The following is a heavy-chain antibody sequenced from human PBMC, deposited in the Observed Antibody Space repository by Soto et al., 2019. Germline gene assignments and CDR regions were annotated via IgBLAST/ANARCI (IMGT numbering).Heavy chain of an antibody. V-gene: IGHV3-21*01. J-gene: IGHJ6*03. D-gene: IGHD2-2*01. Sequence: GGSLRLSCAASGFTFSSYSMNWVRQAPGKGLEWVSSISSSSSYIYYADSVKGRFTISRDNAKNSLYLQMNSLRAEDTAVYYCARVRNPPYCSSTSCLSNGYYYYYYMDVWGKGTTVTVSS. CDR2: ISSSSSYI. CDR3: ARVRNPPYCSSTSCLSNGYYYYYYMDV. CDR1: GFTFSSYS.